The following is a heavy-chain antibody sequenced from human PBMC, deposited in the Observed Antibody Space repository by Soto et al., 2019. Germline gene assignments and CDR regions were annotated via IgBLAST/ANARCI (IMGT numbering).Heavy chain of an antibody. J-gene: IGHJ4*02. CDR1: GDYISTYY. CDR2: IYPGGST. CDR3: SSGSFGVVSEY. V-gene: IGHV4-4*07. D-gene: IGHD3-3*01. Sequence: QVHLQESGPGLVKPSETLSLTCTASGDYISTYYWSWIRQSAGRRLEWIGRIYPGGSTNYIPSLESRVGMSVATSKNQFSLRLRSVTAADPGVYFCSSGSFGVVSEYWGQGVLVTVSS.